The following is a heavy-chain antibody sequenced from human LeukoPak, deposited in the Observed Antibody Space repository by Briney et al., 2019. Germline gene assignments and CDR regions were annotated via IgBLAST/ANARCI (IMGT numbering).Heavy chain of an antibody. V-gene: IGHV4-34*01. Sequence: SETLSLTCAVYGGSFSGYYWSWIRQPPGKGLERIGEINHSGSTNYNPSLKSRVTISVDTSKNQFSLKLSSVTAADTAVYYCARVSSIGSGSYSWADYYYYYGMDVWGQGTTVTVSS. CDR3: ARVSSIGSGSYSWADYYYYYGMDV. D-gene: IGHD3-10*01. CDR2: INHSGST. J-gene: IGHJ6*02. CDR1: GGSFSGYY.